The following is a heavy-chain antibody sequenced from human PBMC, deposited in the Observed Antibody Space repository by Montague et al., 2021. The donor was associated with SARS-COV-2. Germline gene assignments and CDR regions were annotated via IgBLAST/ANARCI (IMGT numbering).Heavy chain of an antibody. CDR3: ARTTVVTPYYYYAMDV. V-gene: IGHV4-59*08. CDR1: GGSFSGYY. Sequence: SETLSLTCAVYGGSFSGYYWSWIRQPPGRGLQWIGYISYSGSTNYNPSLKSRVTISVDTSKNHFTLRLSSVTAADTAVYFCARTTVVTPYYYYAMDVWGQGTTVTVSS. CDR2: ISYSGST. D-gene: IGHD4-23*01. J-gene: IGHJ6*02.